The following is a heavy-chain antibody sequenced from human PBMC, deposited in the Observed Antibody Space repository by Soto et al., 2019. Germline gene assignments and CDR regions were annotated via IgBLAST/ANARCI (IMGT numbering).Heavy chain of an antibody. D-gene: IGHD2-21*02. Sequence: ASVKVSCKASGYTFTGYAMHWVRQAPGQRLEWMGWINAGNGNTKYSQKFQGRVTITRDASASTAYMELSSPRSEDTAVYYCARSIVVVTALDYWGQGTLVTVSS. CDR2: INAGNGNT. CDR1: GYTFTGYA. CDR3: ARSIVVVTALDY. J-gene: IGHJ4*02. V-gene: IGHV1-3*01.